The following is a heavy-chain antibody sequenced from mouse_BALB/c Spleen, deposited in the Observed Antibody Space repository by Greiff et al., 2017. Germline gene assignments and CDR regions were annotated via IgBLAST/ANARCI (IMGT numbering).Heavy chain of an antibody. CDR2: ISYSGST. CDR3: ARYYYGSSSFAY. J-gene: IGHJ3*01. Sequence: VQLQQSGPGLVKPSQSLSLTCTVTGYSITSDYAWNWIRQFPGNKLEWMGYISYSGSTSYNPSLKSRISITRDTSKNQFFLQLNSVTTEDTATYYCARYYYGSSSFAYWGQGTLVTVSA. V-gene: IGHV3-2*02. CDR1: GYSITSDYA. D-gene: IGHD1-1*01.